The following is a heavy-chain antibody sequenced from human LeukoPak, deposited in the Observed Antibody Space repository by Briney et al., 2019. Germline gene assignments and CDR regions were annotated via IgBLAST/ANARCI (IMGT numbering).Heavy chain of an antibody. Sequence: GGSLRLSCTASGFTFSTHSINWVCQAPRKGLEWVSVIWGNGATTYYADSVKGRFTISRDNSMNTVYLQMNSLRAEDTAIYYCAKDQRPDTGYDIDYWGQGTLVTVSS. CDR3: AKDQRPDTGYDIDY. CDR2: IWGNGATT. J-gene: IGHJ4*02. CDR1: GFTFSTHS. V-gene: IGHV3-23*01. D-gene: IGHD5-12*01.